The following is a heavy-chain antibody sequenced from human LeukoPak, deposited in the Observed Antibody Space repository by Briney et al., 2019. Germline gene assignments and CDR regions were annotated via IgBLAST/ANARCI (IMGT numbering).Heavy chain of an antibody. J-gene: IGHJ1*01. CDR2: IIPIFGTA. V-gene: IGHV1-69*13. CDR1: GGTFSSYA. Sequence: ASVKVSCKASGGTFSSYAISWVRQAPGQGLEWMGGIIPIFGTANYAQKFQGRVTITADESTSTAYMELSSPRSEDTAVYYCAREVGLRRYFQHWGQGTLVTVSS. CDR3: AREVGLRRYFQH. D-gene: IGHD4-17*01.